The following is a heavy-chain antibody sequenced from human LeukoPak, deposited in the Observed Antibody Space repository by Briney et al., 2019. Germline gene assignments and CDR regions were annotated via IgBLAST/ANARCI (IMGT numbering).Heavy chain of an antibody. V-gene: IGHV1-69*06. D-gene: IGHD2-8*01. CDR3: ARVVLIGYYMDV. CDR2: IIPIFDTA. Sequence: GASVKVSCKASGGTFSSYTISWVRQAPGQGLEWMGGIIPIFDTAYYAQKFQGRVTITADKSTSTAYMELSSLTSEDTAVYYCARVVLIGYYMDVWGKGTTVTVSS. J-gene: IGHJ6*03. CDR1: GGTFSSYT.